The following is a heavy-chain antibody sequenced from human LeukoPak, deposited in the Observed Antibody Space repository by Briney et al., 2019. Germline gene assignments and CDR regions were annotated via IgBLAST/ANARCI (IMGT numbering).Heavy chain of an antibody. CDR1: GFTFSNYW. CDR3: ALVTPYYFDY. Sequence: GGSLRLSCAASGFTFSNYWMTWVRQAPGKGPEWVANIKQDGSEKYYVDSVKGRFTISRDNAENSLYLQMNSLRAEDTAVYYCALVTPYYFDYWGQGTLLTVSS. D-gene: IGHD3-9*01. J-gene: IGHJ4*02. V-gene: IGHV3-7*01. CDR2: IKQDGSEK.